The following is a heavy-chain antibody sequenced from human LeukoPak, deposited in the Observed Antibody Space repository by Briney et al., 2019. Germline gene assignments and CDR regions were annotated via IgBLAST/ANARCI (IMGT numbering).Heavy chain of an antibody. CDR1: DYSIISGYY. D-gene: IGHD6-19*01. Sequence: SETLSLTCAVSDYSIISGYYWGWIRQPPVKGLERIASIQNSGTTYFNPSLKSRVTISVDMSTNQFSLKLTSVTAADTAVYYCARWAVTGITYWRQGALVTVSS. CDR3: ARWAVTGITY. J-gene: IGHJ4*02. V-gene: IGHV4-38-2*01. CDR2: IQNSGTT.